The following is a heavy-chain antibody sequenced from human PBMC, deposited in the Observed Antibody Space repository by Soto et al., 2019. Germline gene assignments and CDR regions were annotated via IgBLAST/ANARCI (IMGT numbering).Heavy chain of an antibody. CDR3: VKEIAAAQ. CDR2: INKDGSQT. J-gene: IGHJ4*02. V-gene: IGHV3-7*01. CDR1: GFTFSNYW. D-gene: IGHD6-25*01. Sequence: EVQLVESGGALVQPGGSLRLTCATSGFTFSNYWMTWVRQAPGKGLEWVANINKDGSQTSFVDSVKGRFTIFRDNAKSSLYLQMNSLRGEDTAKYYCVKEIAAAQWCQGNLVTVSS.